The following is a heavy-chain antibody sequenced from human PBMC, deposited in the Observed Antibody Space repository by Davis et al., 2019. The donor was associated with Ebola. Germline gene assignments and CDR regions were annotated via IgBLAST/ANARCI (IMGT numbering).Heavy chain of an antibody. CDR3: ASLRRTITGMDDGFDI. CDR1: GNSFNSHW. D-gene: IGHD2-8*02. CDR2: IFTVDSDT. Sequence: GESLKISCKDSGNSFNSHWIGWVRQLPGKGLEWMGVIFTVDSDTRYSPSFRGQVTISADNSIKTAFLHWSSLKASDTATYYCASLRRTITGMDDGFDIWGQGTMVTVSS. V-gene: IGHV5-51*01. J-gene: IGHJ3*02.